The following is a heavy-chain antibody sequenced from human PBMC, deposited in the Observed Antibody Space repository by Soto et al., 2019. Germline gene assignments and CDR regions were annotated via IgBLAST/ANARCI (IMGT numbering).Heavy chain of an antibody. J-gene: IGHJ6*03. Sequence: SQTLSLTCAISGYSVSSNSAAWNWIRQSPSRGLEWLGRTYYRSKWYNDYAVSVKSRITINPDTSKNQFSLQLNSVTPEDTAVYYCARDIAARRNYYYYYYMDVWGKGTTVTVSS. CDR1: GYSVSSNSAA. CDR3: ARDIAARRNYYYYYYMDV. CDR2: TYYRSKWYN. V-gene: IGHV6-1*01. D-gene: IGHD6-6*01.